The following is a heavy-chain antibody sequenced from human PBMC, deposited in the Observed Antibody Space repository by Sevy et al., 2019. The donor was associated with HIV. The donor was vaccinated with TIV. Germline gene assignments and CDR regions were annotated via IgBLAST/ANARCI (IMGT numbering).Heavy chain of an antibody. Sequence: GGSLRLSCAASGFTFSDYYMSWIRQAPGKGLEWVSYISSSGGTIYYADSVKGRFTISRDNAKNSLYLQMNSRRAEDTAVYYGARGDIAAAGSFDYWGQGTLVTVSS. V-gene: IGHV3-11*01. CDR3: ARGDIAAAGSFDY. D-gene: IGHD6-13*01. CDR1: GFTFSDYY. J-gene: IGHJ4*01. CDR2: ISSSGGTI.